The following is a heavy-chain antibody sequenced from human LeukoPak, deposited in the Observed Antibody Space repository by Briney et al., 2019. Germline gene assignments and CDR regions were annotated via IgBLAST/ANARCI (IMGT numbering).Heavy chain of an antibody. V-gene: IGHV4-39*01. CDR2: VYYTGST. CDR3: ARQDFGSGILPGY. CDR1: GASITNSLYY. Sequence: PSETLSLTCTVSGASITNSLYYWGWIRQPPGKGLEWIATVYYTGSTYYNPSLQSRVTISIDTSKSHFSLKLSSVTAADMAVYYCARQDFGSGILPGYWGQGTLVTVSS. D-gene: IGHD3-10*01. J-gene: IGHJ4*02.